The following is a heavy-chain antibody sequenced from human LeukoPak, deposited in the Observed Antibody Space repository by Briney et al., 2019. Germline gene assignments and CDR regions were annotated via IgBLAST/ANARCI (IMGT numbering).Heavy chain of an antibody. D-gene: IGHD3/OR15-3a*01. V-gene: IGHV3-53*01. CDR2: IYSGGST. CDR1: GFTVSSNY. Sequence: GGSLRLSCAASGFTVSSNYMSWVRQAPGKGLEWVSVIYSGGSTYYADSVKGRFTISRDNSKNTLYLQMNSLRGEDTAVYYCVRGTGYLVFDGWGQGTLVTVSS. CDR3: VRGTGYLVFDG. J-gene: IGHJ4*02.